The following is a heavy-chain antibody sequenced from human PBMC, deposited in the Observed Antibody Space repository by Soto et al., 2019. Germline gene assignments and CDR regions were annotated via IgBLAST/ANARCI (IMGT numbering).Heavy chain of an antibody. D-gene: IGHD1-26*01. Sequence: GGSLRLSCAASGFTVSSNYMSWVRQAPGKGLEWVSVIYSGGSTYYADSVKGRFTISRDNSKNTLYLQMNSLRAEDTAVYYCARPYSGSYSDAFDIWGQGTMVIVSS. J-gene: IGHJ3*02. CDR2: IYSGGST. CDR1: GFTVSSNY. CDR3: ARPYSGSYSDAFDI. V-gene: IGHV3-53*01.